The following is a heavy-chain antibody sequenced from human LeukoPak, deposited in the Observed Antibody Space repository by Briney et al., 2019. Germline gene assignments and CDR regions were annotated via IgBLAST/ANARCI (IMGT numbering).Heavy chain of an antibody. Sequence: LAGGSLRLSCAASGFTLSNYGMTWVRQAPGKGLELVSSISDNAGGTFYADSVKGRFTISRDNSKNTLYLQMNSLRAEDTAVYYCAKDRVRWALEYWGQGTLVTVSS. V-gene: IGHV3-23*01. D-gene: IGHD1-26*01. CDR1: GFTLSNYG. J-gene: IGHJ4*02. CDR2: ISDNAGGT. CDR3: AKDRVRWALEY.